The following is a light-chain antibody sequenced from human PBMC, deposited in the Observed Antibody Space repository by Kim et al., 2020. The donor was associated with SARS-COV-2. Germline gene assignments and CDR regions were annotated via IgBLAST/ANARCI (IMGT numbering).Light chain of an antibody. CDR2: GNS. J-gene: IGLJ3*02. CDR3: QSYDSSLSGSGV. Sequence: VSNSGTGSSTNIGAGYDVHWYQQLPGTAPKLLIYGNSNRPSGVPDRFAGSKSGTSASLAITGLQAEDEADYYGQSYDSSLSGSGVFGGGTQLTVL. CDR1: STNIGAGYD. V-gene: IGLV1-40*01.